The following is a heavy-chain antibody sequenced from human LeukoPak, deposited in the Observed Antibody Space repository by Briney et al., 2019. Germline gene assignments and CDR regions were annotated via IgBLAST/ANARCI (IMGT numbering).Heavy chain of an antibody. D-gene: IGHD3-3*01. CDR1: GFTFSSYA. Sequence: GGSLRLSCAASGFTFSSYAMSWVRQAPGKGLEWVLVIYSGGSTYYADSVKGRFTISRDNSKNTLYLQMNSLRAEDTAVYYCARALYDFWSGTYYMDVWGKGTTVTVSS. V-gene: IGHV3-53*01. J-gene: IGHJ6*03. CDR2: IYSGGST. CDR3: ARALYDFWSGTYYMDV.